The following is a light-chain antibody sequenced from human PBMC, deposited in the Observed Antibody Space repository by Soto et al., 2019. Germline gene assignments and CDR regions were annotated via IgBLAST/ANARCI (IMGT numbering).Light chain of an antibody. CDR1: QSVASY. V-gene: IGKV3-15*01. CDR2: GAS. CDR3: QQYNDWPLLT. J-gene: IGKJ4*01. Sequence: EIVLTQSPATLSVSPGERATLPCRASQSVASYLAWYHQKPGQAPRLLIYGASTRATGVPARFSGSGSGTEFTLTISSLQSEDFAVYYCQQYNDWPLLTFGGGTKVDIK.